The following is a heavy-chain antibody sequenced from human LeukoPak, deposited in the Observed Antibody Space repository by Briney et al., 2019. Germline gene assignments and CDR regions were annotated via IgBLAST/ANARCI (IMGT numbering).Heavy chain of an antibody. V-gene: IGHV1-18*01. D-gene: IGHD4-17*01. CDR1: GYTFTSYG. CDR2: ISAYNSNT. Sequence: GASVKVSCKASGYTFTSYGISWVRQAPGQGLEWMGWISAYNSNTNYAQKLQGRVTMTTDTSTSTAYMELRSLRSDDTAVYYCARDGMNDYGDYNFDYWGQGTLVTVSS. J-gene: IGHJ4*02. CDR3: ARDGMNDYGDYNFDY.